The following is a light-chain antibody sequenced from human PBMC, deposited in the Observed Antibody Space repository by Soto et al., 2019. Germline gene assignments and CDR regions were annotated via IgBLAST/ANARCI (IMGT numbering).Light chain of an antibody. CDR2: EVN. V-gene: IGLV2-8*01. CDR3: SSYGGLNNSNYV. Sequence: QSALTQPPSASGSPGQSVTISCTGTSSDVGAYNYVSWYQQHPGKAPKLMISEVNKRPSGVPDRFSGSKSGNTASLTVSGLQPEDEADYYCSSYGGLNNSNYVFGTGTKLTVL. J-gene: IGLJ1*01. CDR1: SSDVGAYNY.